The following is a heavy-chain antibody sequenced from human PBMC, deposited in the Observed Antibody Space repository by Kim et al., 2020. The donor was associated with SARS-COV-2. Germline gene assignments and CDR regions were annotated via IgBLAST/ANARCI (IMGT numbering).Heavy chain of an antibody. D-gene: IGHD5-18*01. V-gene: IGHV4-39*01. Sequence: TYYNPSLKSRVTISVDTSKNQFSLKLSSVTAADTAVYYCARAWIRDAFDIWGQGTMVTVSS. CDR2: T. J-gene: IGHJ3*02. CDR3: ARAWIRDAFDI.